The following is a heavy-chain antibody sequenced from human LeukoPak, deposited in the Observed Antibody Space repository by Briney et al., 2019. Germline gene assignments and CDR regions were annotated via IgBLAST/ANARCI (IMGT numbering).Heavy chain of an antibody. D-gene: IGHD6-19*01. J-gene: IGHJ4*02. CDR3: ARDLAVAGTAASKY. Sequence: GGSLRLSCAASGFTFSSYWMSWVRQAPGKGLEWVANIKQDGSEKYYVDSVKGRFTISRDNAKNSLYLQMNSLRAEDTAVYYCARDLAVAGTAASKYWGQGTLVTVSS. CDR1: GFTFSSYW. CDR2: IKQDGSEK. V-gene: IGHV3-7*01.